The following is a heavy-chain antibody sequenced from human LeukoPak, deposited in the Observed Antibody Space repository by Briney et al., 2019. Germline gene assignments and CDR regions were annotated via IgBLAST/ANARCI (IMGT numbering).Heavy chain of an antibody. Sequence: ASVKVSCKASGYTFTGYYMHWVRQAPGQGLEWMGWINPNSGGTNYAQKFQGRVTMTRDTSISTAYMELSRLRSDDTAVYYCARVVPAAYWFDPWGQGTLVTVSS. CDR1: GYTFTGYY. CDR2: INPNSGGT. D-gene: IGHD2-2*01. CDR3: ARVVPAAYWFDP. J-gene: IGHJ5*02. V-gene: IGHV1-2*02.